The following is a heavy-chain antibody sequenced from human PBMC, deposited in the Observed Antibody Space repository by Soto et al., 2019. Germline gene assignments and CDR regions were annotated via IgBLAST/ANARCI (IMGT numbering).Heavy chain of an antibody. D-gene: IGHD3-9*01. V-gene: IGHV3-48*02. CDR1: GYALRDYS. CDR2: TGTSRKYT. CDR3: VRDRDWAFDI. J-gene: IGHJ3*02. Sequence: GGSLRLSCAASGYALRDYSMNWVRQAPGKGLEWISYTGTSRKYTFYADSVRGRFTISRDDASNSVYLQLNSLRDEDTAVYYCVRDRDWAFDILGQGTMVTVSS.